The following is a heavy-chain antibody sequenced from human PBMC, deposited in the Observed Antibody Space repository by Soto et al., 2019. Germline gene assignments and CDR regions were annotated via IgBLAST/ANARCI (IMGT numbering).Heavy chain of an antibody. J-gene: IGHJ3*02. V-gene: IGHV5-51*01. CDR3: ARQKDYVWGSYRSPSAFDI. Sequence: EVQLVQSGAEVKKPGESLKISCKGSGYSFTSYWIGWVRQMPGKGLEWMGIIYPGDSDTRYSPSFQGQVTISADKSISTAYLQWSSLKASDTAMYYCARQKDYVWGSYRSPSAFDIWGQGTMVTVSS. CDR2: IYPGDSDT. D-gene: IGHD3-16*02. CDR1: GYSFTSYW.